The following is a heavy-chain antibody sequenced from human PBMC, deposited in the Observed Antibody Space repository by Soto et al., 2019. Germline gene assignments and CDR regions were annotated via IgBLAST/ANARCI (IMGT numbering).Heavy chain of an antibody. D-gene: IGHD4-17*01. Sequence: QVQLVESGGGSVKPGGSLRLSCAASGFTFSDYYMSWIRQAPGKGLEWVSYITSSGISIHYADSVQGRFTISRDNAKNSLELQRNSLRAEDTAVYYCARANTVTNPYGYFYLWGRGTLVTVSS. CDR3: ARANTVTNPYGYFYL. CDR2: ITSSGISI. V-gene: IGHV3-11*01. CDR1: GFTFSDYY. J-gene: IGHJ2*01.